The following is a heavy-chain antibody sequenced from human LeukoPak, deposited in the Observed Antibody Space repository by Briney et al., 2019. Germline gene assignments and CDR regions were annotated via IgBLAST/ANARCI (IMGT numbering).Heavy chain of an antibody. CDR1: GFTFSSYA. CDR2: ISGSGGST. D-gene: IGHD1-26*01. J-gene: IGHJ3*02. CDR3: ARGGSYLSAFDI. V-gene: IGHV3-23*01. Sequence: PGGSLRLSCAASGFTFSSYAMSWVRQAPGKGLEWVSAISGSGGSTYYADSVKGRFTISRDNAKNTLYLQMNSLRAEDTAVYYCARGGSYLSAFDIWGQGTIVTVSS.